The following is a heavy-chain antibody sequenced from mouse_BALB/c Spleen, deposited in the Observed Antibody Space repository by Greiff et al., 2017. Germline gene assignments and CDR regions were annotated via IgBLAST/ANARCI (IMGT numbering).Heavy chain of an antibody. D-gene: IGHD2-4*01. CDR3: AKQGNYDYDGIDY. Sequence: VQRVESGPGLVAPSQSLSITCTVSGFSLTDYGVSWIRQPPGKGLEWLGVIWGGGSTYYNSALKSRLSISKDNSKSQVFLKMNSLQTDDTAMYYCAKQGNYDYDGIDYWGQGTTLTVSS. V-gene: IGHV2-6-5*01. CDR2: IWGGGST. CDR1: GFSLTDYG. J-gene: IGHJ2*01.